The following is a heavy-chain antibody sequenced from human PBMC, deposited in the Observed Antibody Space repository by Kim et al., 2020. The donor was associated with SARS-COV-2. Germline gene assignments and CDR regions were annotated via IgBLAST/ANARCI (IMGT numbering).Heavy chain of an antibody. V-gene: IGHV5-10-1*01. CDR1: GYSFTSYW. D-gene: IGHD6-13*01. CDR2: IDPSDSYT. Sequence: GESLKISCKGSGYSFTSYWISWVRQMPGKGLEWMGRIDPSDSYTNYSPSFQGHVTISADKSISTAYLQWSSLKASDTAMYYCAGIAAAGTPSPSLYGMDVWGQGTTVTVSS. J-gene: IGHJ6*02. CDR3: AGIAAAGTPSPSLYGMDV.